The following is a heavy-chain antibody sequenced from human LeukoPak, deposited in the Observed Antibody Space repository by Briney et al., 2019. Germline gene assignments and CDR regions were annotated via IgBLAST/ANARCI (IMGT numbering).Heavy chain of an antibody. CDR3: AKRVLDGYNSPFDY. J-gene: IGHJ4*02. D-gene: IGHD5-24*01. V-gene: IGHV3-23*01. Sequence: GGSLRLSCAASGFTFSSYSMNWVRQAPGKGLEGVSDISGSGDSTYYADSVKGRFTISRDNSKNTLYLQMNRLRAEDTAVYYCAKRVLDGYNSPFDYWGQGTLVTVSS. CDR1: GFTFSSYS. CDR2: ISGSGDST.